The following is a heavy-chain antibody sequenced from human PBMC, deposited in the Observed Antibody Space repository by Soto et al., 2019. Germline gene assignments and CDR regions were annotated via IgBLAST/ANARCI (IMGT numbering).Heavy chain of an antibody. V-gene: IGHV3-7*01. J-gene: IGHJ6*02. CDR2: IKQDGSEK. CDR3: ARVGEYSSGSLYYYYYGMDV. D-gene: IGHD6-19*01. CDR1: GFTFSSYW. Sequence: GGSLRLSCAASGFTFSSYWMSWVRQAPGKGLEWLANIKQDGSEKYYVDSVKGRFTISRDNAKNSLYLQMNSLRAEDTAVYYCARVGEYSSGSLYYYYYGMDVWGQGTTVTVSS.